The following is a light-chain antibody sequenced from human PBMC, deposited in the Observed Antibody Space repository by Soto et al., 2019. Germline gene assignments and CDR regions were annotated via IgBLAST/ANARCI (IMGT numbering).Light chain of an antibody. CDR3: QKYNSAPRT. CDR1: QGISNY. CDR2: AAS. V-gene: IGKV1-27*01. Sequence: DVPMTQAPSSLSASVGDRVTITCRARQGISNYLAWYQQKPGKVPKLLIYAASILQSGVPSRFSGSGSGTDFTLTISSLQPEDVATYYCQKYNSAPRTFGGGTKVEIQ. J-gene: IGKJ4*01.